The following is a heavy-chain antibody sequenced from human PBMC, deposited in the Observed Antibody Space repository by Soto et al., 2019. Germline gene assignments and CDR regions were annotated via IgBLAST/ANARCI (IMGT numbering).Heavy chain of an antibody. D-gene: IGHD2-2*01. Sequence: TLSLTCPVSGGSISSYYWSWIRQPPGKGLEWIGYIYYSGSTNYNPSLKSRVTISVDTSKNQFSLKLSSVTAADTAVYYCARVYCSSTSCHFDYWGQGTLVTVSS. V-gene: IGHV4-59*01. CDR3: ARVYCSSTSCHFDY. CDR2: IYYSGST. CDR1: GGSISSYY. J-gene: IGHJ4*02.